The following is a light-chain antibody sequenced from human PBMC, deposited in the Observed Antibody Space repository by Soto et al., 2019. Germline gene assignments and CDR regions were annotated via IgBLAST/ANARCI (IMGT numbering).Light chain of an antibody. CDR2: DAS. J-gene: IGKJ2*01. V-gene: IGKV3-11*01. CDR1: QSVSSY. CDR3: QQRSNWPPKYT. Sequence: EIVLTHSPATLSLSPGERATLSCRASQSVSSYLAWYQQKPGQAPRLLIYDASNRATGIPARFSGSGSGTDFTLTISSLKPEDFAVYYCQQRSNWPPKYTFGQGTKLEIK.